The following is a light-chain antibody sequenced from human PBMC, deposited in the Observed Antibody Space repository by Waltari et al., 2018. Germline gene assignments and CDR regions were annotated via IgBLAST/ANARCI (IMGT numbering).Light chain of an antibody. J-gene: IGKJ1*01. CDR3: QQHGSLPAT. V-gene: IGKV3-20*01. Sequence: EIVLTQSPGTLSLSPGARVTLPCRASQSVNGRLVWYQQKPGQAPRLLIYGTSSRATGIPDRFSGSGSGTDFSLTISRLEPEDFAVYYCQQHGSLPATFGQGTKVEVK. CDR2: GTS. CDR1: QSVNGR.